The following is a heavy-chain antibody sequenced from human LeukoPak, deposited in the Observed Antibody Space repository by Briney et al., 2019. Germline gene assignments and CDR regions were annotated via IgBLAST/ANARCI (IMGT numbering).Heavy chain of an antibody. CDR1: GFTVSSNY. V-gene: IGHV3-66*01. CDR3: AKEAGFGELFPNILVNY. J-gene: IGHJ4*02. D-gene: IGHD3-10*01. Sequence: GGSLRLSCAASGFTVSSNYMSWVRQAPGKGLEWVSVIYSGGSTYYADSVKGRFTISRDNSKNTLYLQMNSLRAEDTAVYYCAKEAGFGELFPNILVNYWGQGTLVTVSS. CDR2: IYSGGST.